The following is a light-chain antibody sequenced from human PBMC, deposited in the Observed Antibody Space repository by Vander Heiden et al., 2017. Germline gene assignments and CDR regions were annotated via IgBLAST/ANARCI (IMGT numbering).Light chain of an antibody. Sequence: QPVLTQPPSAPGTPGQRVTIFCSGSSSNIGSNPVNWYQQVPGTAPKLLISRNDQRPSGVPDRFSGSKSGTSASLAISGLQSEDEADYYCATWDDSLIWVFGGGTKLTVL. J-gene: IGLJ3*02. V-gene: IGLV1-44*01. CDR3: ATWDDSLIWV. CDR1: SSNIGSNP. CDR2: RND.